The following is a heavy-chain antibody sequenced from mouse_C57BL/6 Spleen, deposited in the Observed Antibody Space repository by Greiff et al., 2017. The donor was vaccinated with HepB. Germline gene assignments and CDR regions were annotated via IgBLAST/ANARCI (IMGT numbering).Heavy chain of an antibody. J-gene: IGHJ2*01. D-gene: IGHD1-1*01. V-gene: IGHV1-42*01. CDR3: TRSEITTVVAFDY. CDR1: GYSFTGYY. CDR2: INPSTGGT. Sequence: VQLQQSGPELVKPGASVKISCKASGYSFTGYYMNWVKQSPEKSLERIGEINPSTGGTTYNQKFKAKATLTVDKSSSTAYMQLKSLTSEDSAVYYCTRSEITTVVAFDYWGQGTTLTVSS.